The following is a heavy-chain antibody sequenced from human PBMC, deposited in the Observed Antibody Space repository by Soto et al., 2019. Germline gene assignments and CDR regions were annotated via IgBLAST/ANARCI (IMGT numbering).Heavy chain of an antibody. V-gene: IGHV4-31*03. CDR2: TYYSENT. CDR3: ARLSSSGWPIDS. D-gene: IGHD6-19*01. Sequence: SETLSLTCTVSGGSISSDGYYWNWIRQHPGKGLEWIGYTYYSENTYYNPSLNSRITISADTSKNQFSLKLSSVTAADTAVYYCARLSSSGWPIDSWGQGTLVTVSS. CDR1: GGSISSDGYY. J-gene: IGHJ4*02.